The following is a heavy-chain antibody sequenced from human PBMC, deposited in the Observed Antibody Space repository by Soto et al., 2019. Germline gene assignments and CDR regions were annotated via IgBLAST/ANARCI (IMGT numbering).Heavy chain of an antibody. D-gene: IGHD3-3*01. CDR1: GFTFSSYS. V-gene: IGHV3-48*02. Sequence: EVQLVESGGGLVQPGGSLRLSCAASGFTFSSYSMNWVRQAPGKRLEWVSYISSSSSTIYYADSVKGRFTISRDNAKNSLYLQMNSLRDEDTAVYYCARDNRYYDFWSGCLLDYWGQGTLVTVSS. CDR3: ARDNRYYDFWSGCLLDY. J-gene: IGHJ4*02. CDR2: ISSSSSTI.